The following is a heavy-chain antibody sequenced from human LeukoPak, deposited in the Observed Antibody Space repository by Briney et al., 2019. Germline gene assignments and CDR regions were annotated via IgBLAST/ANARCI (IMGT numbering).Heavy chain of an antibody. CDR2: ISSSSSYM. V-gene: IGHV3-21*01. CDR1: GFTFSSCS. CDR3: VRVVPETGTLDY. D-gene: IGHD1-1*01. Sequence: PGGSLRLSCAASGFTFSSCSMNWVRQAPGKGLQWLASISSSSSYMFYADSVEGRFTISRDNAKKSLYLQMNSLRSEDTALYYCVRVVPETGTLDYWGQGALVTVSS. J-gene: IGHJ4*02.